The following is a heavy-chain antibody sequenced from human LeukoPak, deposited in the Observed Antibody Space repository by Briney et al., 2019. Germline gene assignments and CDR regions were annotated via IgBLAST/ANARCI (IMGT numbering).Heavy chain of an antibody. CDR1: GFTFSSYA. D-gene: IGHD3-10*01. CDR2: ISGSGGST. CDR3: AKSGIYGLELYYFDY. Sequence: GGSLRLSCAASGFTFSSYAMTWVRQAPGKGLEWVAAISGSGGSTYYADSVKGRFTISRDNSKNTLYLQMNSLKAEDTAVYYCAKSGIYGLELYYFDYRGQGTLVTVSS. V-gene: IGHV3-23*01. J-gene: IGHJ4*02.